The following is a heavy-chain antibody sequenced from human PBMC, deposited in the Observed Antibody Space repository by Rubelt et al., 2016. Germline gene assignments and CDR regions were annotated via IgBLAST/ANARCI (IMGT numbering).Heavy chain of an antibody. CDR1: GFTFSSYG. Sequence: GGVVQPGRSLRLSCAASGFTFSSYGMHWVRQAPGKGLEWVAVIWYDGSNKYYADFVKGRFTISRDNSKNTLYLQMNSLRAEDTAVYYCTTDRYYYDSSGFPWFDPWGQGTLVTVSS. D-gene: IGHD3-22*01. V-gene: IGHV3-33*01. J-gene: IGHJ5*02. CDR3: TTDRYYYDSSGFPWFDP. CDR2: IWYDGSNK.